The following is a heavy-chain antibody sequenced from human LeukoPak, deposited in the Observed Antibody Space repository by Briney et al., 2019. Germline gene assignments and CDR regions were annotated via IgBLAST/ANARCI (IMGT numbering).Heavy chain of an antibody. D-gene: IGHD5-12*01. CDR1: GFTVTSNY. V-gene: IGHV3-53*01. Sequence: PGGSLRLSCAASGFTVTSNYMTWVRQAPGKGLEWVSVISSGGNTYYADSVKGRFTISRDNSKNTVYLQVSGLRAEDTAVYYCAREVRGYYFDYWGQGTLVTASS. CDR3: AREVRGYYFDY. CDR2: ISSGGNT. J-gene: IGHJ4*02.